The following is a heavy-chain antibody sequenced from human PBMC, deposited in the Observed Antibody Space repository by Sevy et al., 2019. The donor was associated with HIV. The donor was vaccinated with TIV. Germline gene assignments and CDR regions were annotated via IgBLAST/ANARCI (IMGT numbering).Heavy chain of an antibody. CDR1: GFTFSSNW. CDR3: ATGGYYKYNWLGS. Sequence: GGSLRLSCAASGFTFSSNWMNWVRQAPGKGLEWVANIKQDGSEKYYVDSVEGRFTISRDNAKNSLYLELNGLRAEDTAVYYCATGGYYKYNWLGSWGQGTLVTVSS. CDR2: IKQDGSEK. D-gene: IGHD3-9*01. J-gene: IGHJ5*01. V-gene: IGHV3-7*01.